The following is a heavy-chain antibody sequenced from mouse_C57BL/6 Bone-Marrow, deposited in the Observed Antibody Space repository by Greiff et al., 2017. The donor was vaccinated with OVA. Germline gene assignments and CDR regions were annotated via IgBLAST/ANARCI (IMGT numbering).Heavy chain of an antibody. J-gene: IGHJ4*01. D-gene: IGHD2-3*01. CDR2: ISSGGSYT. V-gene: IGHV5-6*01. CDR3: ARTSMVTTNYAMDY. CDR1: GFTFSSYG. Sequence: EVQLVESGGDLVKPGGSLKLSCAASGFTFSSYGMSWVRQTPDKRLEWVATISSGGSYTYYPDSVKGRFTISRDNAKNTLYLQMSSLKSEDTAMYYCARTSMVTTNYAMDYWGQGTSVTVSS.